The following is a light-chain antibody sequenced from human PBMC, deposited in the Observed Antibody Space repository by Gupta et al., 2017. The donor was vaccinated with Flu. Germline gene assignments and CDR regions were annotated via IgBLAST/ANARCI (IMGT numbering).Light chain of an antibody. CDR2: AAS. J-gene: IGKJ3*01. Sequence: VMPQSPAPLSVSPGERVTLSCRASQSVNDNLAWYQQKPGQVPRLLIYAASTRATGIPARFSGSGSGTXFTFTVXSLQSEDVAVYYCQQDHTGALTFGXGTKVDIK. CDR3: QQDHTGALT. CDR1: QSVNDN. V-gene: IGKV3D-15*01.